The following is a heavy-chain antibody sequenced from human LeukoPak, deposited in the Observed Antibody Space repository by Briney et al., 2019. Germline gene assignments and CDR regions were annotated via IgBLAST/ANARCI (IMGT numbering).Heavy chain of an antibody. CDR3: AKASGSYGSLDY. J-gene: IGHJ4*02. CDR1: GFTFSSYG. V-gene: IGHV3-30*02. D-gene: IGHD1-26*01. CDR2: IWYGGSNK. Sequence: PGGSLRLSCAASGFTFSSYGMHWVRQAPGKGLEWVAVIWYGGSNKYYADSVKGRFTISRDNSKNTLYLQMNSLRAEDTAVYYCAKASGSYGSLDYWGQGTLVTVSS.